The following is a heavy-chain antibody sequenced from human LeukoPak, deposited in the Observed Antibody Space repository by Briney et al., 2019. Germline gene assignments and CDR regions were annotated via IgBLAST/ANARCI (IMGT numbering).Heavy chain of an antibody. Sequence: GESLKISCKGSGYRFTSYWIGWVRQMPGKGLEWMGIMYPGDSDTRYSPSFQGQVTISVDKSISTAYLQWSSLKASDTAIYYCARLEYCGGGSCYSPFDSWGQGTLVTVSS. CDR2: MYPGDSDT. V-gene: IGHV5-51*01. D-gene: IGHD2-15*01. CDR1: GYRFTSYW. CDR3: ARLEYCGGGSCYSPFDS. J-gene: IGHJ4*02.